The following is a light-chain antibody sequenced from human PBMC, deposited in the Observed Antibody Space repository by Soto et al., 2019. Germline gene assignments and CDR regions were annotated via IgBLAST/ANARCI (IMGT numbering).Light chain of an antibody. Sequence: ETVLTQSPGTLSLSPGERATLSCRASQSVSSSYLAWYLQKPGQAPRLLIYDASSRATGIPDRFSGSGSGTDFTLTISRLEPEDFAVYYCQQYVRSPPSWTFGQGTKVEIK. CDR3: QQYVRSPPSWT. V-gene: IGKV3-20*01. J-gene: IGKJ1*01. CDR2: DAS. CDR1: QSVSSSY.